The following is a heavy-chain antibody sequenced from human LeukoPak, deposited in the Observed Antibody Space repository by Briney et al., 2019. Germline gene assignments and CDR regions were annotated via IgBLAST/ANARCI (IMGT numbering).Heavy chain of an antibody. CDR1: GGSISSYY. CDR3: ARATNYYDSSGYYPRPHFDY. J-gene: IGHJ4*02. V-gene: IGHV4-59*01. CDR2: IYYSGST. D-gene: IGHD3-22*01. Sequence: SETLSLTCTVSGGSISSYYWSWIRQPPGKGLEWIGDIYYSGSTNYSPSLKSRVTMSVDTSKNQFSLRLSSVTAADTAVYYCARATNYYDSSGYYPRPHFDYWGRGTLVTVSS.